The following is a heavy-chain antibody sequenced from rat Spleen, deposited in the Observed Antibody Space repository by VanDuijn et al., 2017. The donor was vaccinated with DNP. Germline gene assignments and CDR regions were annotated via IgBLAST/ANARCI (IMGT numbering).Heavy chain of an antibody. Sequence: EVQLVESGGGLVQPGRSLKLSCAASGFTFSDYYMAWVRQAPTKGLEWVAYISYDGGSTYYGDSVKGRFTISRDNAKSTLYLQMDSLRSEDTATYYCARLGDYWGQGVMVTVSS. CDR3: ARLGDY. V-gene: IGHV5-7*01. D-gene: IGHD5-1*01. CDR2: ISYDGGST. CDR1: GFTFSDYY. J-gene: IGHJ2*01.